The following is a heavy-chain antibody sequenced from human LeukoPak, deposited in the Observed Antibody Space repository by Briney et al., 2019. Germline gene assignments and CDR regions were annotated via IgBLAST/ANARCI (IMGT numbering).Heavy chain of an antibody. CDR2: INHSGST. V-gene: IGHV4-34*01. CDR1: GGSFSGYY. CDR3: ARGGITIFGVAIMSPFDY. Sequence: SETLSLTCAVYGGSFSGYYWSWIRQPPGKGLEWIGEINHSGSTNYNPSLKSRVAISVDTSKNQFSLKLSSVTAADTAVYYCARGGITIFGVAIMSPFDYWGQGTLVTVSS. D-gene: IGHD3-3*01. J-gene: IGHJ4*02.